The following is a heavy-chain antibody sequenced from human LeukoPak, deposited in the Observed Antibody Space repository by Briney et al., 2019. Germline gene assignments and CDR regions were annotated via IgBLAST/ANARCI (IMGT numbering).Heavy chain of an antibody. Sequence: PGRSLRLSCAASGFTFSSYGMHWVRQAPGKGLEWVALIWYDGSNKYHADSVKGRFTISRDNSKNTLFLQMNSLRAEDTAVYCCAREYYGDYYFDYWGQGTLVTVSS. CDR1: GFTFSSYG. CDR2: IWYDGSNK. J-gene: IGHJ4*02. D-gene: IGHD4-17*01. V-gene: IGHV3-33*01. CDR3: AREYYGDYYFDY.